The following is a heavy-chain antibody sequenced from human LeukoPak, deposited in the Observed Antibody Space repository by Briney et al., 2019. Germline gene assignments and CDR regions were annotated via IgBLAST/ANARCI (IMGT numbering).Heavy chain of an antibody. CDR1: GYTFTSYY. Sequence: ASVKVSCKAPGYTFTSYYMHWVRQAPGQGLGWMGIINPSGGSTSYAQKFQGRVTMTRDTSTSTVYMELSSLRSEDTAVYYCARVDGDQLLFWWGQGTLVTVSS. V-gene: IGHV1-46*01. J-gene: IGHJ4*02. D-gene: IGHD2-2*01. CDR3: ARVDGDQLLFW. CDR2: INPSGGST.